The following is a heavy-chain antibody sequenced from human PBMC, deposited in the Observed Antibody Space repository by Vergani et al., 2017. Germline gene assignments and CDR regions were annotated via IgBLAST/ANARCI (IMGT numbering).Heavy chain of an antibody. V-gene: IGHV3-48*03. D-gene: IGHD4-11*01. CDR1: GFTFSSYE. CDR2: ISSSSSYI. J-gene: IGHJ6*02. Sequence: EVQLVESGGGLVQPGGSLRLSCAASGFTFSSYEMNWVRQAPGKGLEWVSYISSSSSYIYYADSVKGRFTISRDNAKNSLYLQMNSLRAEDTAVYYCARDRLQIMRDVWGQGTTVTVSS. CDR3: ARDRLQIMRDV.